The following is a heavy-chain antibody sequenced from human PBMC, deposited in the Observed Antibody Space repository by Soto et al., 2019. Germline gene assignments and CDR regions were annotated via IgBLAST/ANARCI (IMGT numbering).Heavy chain of an antibody. V-gene: IGHV3-23*01. CDR3: AKGTMIVAVITPWAFDI. CDR1: GFTFSSYA. J-gene: IGHJ3*02. CDR2: ISGSGGST. D-gene: IGHD3-22*01. Sequence: AGGSLRLSCAASGFTFSSYAMSWVRQAPGKGLEWVSAISGSGGSTYYADSVKGRFTISRDNSKNTLYLQMNSLRAEDTAVYYCAKGTMIVAVITPWAFDIWGQGTMVTVSS.